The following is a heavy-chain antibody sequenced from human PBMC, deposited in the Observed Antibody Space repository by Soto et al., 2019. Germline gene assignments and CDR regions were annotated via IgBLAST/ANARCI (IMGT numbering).Heavy chain of an antibody. D-gene: IGHD1-1*01. Sequence: GGSLRLSCAASGFTFSSYWMSWVRQAPGKGLEWVANIKQDGSEKYYVDSVKGRFTISRDNAKNSLYLQMNSLRAEDTAVYYCARVSSFRAYNFGYWGQGTLVTVSS. CDR3: ARVSSFRAYNFGY. CDR2: IKQDGSEK. V-gene: IGHV3-7*01. CDR1: GFTFSSYW. J-gene: IGHJ4*02.